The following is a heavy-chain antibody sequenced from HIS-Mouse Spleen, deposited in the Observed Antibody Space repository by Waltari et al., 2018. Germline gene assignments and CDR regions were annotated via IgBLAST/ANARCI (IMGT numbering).Heavy chain of an antibody. Sequence: EVQLVDSGGGLVQPGRSLRLSCSASGFPFVEYAMHWDRQAPGKGLEWVSGISWNSGSIGYADSVKGRFTISRDNTKNSLYLQMNSLRAEDTALYYCAKDGRSLNYWGQGTLVTVSS. CDR2: ISWNSGSI. CDR1: GFPFVEYA. J-gene: IGHJ4*02. CDR3: AKDGRSLNY. V-gene: IGHV3-9*01.